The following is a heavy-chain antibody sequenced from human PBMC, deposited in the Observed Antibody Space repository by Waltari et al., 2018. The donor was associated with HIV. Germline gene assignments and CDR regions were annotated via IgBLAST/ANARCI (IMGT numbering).Heavy chain of an antibody. CDR3: AKNSVVAPDNVDRLDP. CDR1: GFTFDTYA. D-gene: IGHD2-15*01. Sequence: EVELLESGGRLVPPGGSLRLSCAASGFTFDTYAMTWVRRAPGRGLEWVAVISGSGTTTYYAECVEGRFTISRDNLKRRLFLQMRSLKAEDAAIYYCAKNSVVAPDNVDRLDPWGQGTLITVSS. J-gene: IGHJ5*02. V-gene: IGHV3-23*01. CDR2: ISGSGTTT.